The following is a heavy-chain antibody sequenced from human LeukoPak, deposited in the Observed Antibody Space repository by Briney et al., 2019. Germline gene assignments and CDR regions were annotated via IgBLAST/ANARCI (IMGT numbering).Heavy chain of an antibody. CDR1: GGSISSYY. V-gene: IGHV4-4*07. D-gene: IGHD6-19*01. J-gene: IGHJ4*02. CDR2: IYSSGST. Sequence: PSETLSLTCTVSGGSISSYYWSWIRQPAGKGLEWIGRIYSSGSTNYNPSLKSRVTMSVDTPKNQFSLNLSSLTAADTAFYYCARESYSSGWYKDYWGQGILVTVSS. CDR3: ARESYSSGWYKDY.